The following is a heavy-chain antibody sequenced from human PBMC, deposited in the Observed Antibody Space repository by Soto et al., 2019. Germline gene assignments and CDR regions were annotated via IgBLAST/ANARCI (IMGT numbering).Heavy chain of an antibody. D-gene: IGHD6-13*01. J-gene: IGHJ6*03. V-gene: IGHV1-2*04. CDR3: ARGYSSSRAYYYYYYMDV. CDR2: INPNSGGT. Sequence: ASVKVSCKASGYTFTGYYMHWVRQAPGQGKEWKGLINPNSGGTNFAQKFQGWVTMTRDSSISTAYMELSRLRSDDTAVYYCARGYSSSRAYYYYYYMDVWGKGTTVTVSS. CDR1: GYTFTGYY.